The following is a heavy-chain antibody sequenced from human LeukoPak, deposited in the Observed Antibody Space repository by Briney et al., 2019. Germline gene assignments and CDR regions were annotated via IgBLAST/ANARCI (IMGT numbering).Heavy chain of an antibody. D-gene: IGHD4-17*01. CDR2: ISGSGGST. CDR1: GFTFSSYA. CDR3: AKPQIYGDYDLTYFDY. J-gene: IGHJ4*02. V-gene: IGHV3-23*01. Sequence: GGSLRLSCAASGFTFSSYAMSWVRQAPGKGLEGVSAISGSGGSTYYADSVKGRFTISRDNSKNTLYLQMNSLRAEDTAVYYCAKPQIYGDYDLTYFDYWGQGTLVTVSS.